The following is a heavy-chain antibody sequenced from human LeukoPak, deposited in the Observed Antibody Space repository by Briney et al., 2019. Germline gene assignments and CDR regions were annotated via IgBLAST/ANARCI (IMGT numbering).Heavy chain of an antibody. CDR2: IKQDGSEK. Sequence: GGSLRLSCAASGFTFSSYSMNWVRQAPGKGLEWVANIKQDGSEKYYVDSVKGRFTISRDNAKNSLYLQMNSLRAEDTAVYYCATSGFRGGGSYAFDIWGQGTMVTVSS. V-gene: IGHV3-7*03. D-gene: IGHD2-15*01. J-gene: IGHJ3*02. CDR1: GFTFSSYS. CDR3: ATSGFRGGGSYAFDI.